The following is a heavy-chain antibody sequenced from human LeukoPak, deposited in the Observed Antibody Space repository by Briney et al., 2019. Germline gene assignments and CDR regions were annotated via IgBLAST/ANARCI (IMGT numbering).Heavy chain of an antibody. CDR2: INPSGGST. V-gene: IGHV1-46*01. CDR1: GYTFTSYY. D-gene: IGHD2-21*02. CDR3: AREGGNCGGDCYEYYFDY. Sequence: GASVKVSCKASGYTFTSYYMHWVRQAPGQGLEWMGIINPSGGSTSYAQKSQGRVTMTRDTSTSTVYMELSSLRSEDTAVYYCAREGGNCGGDCYEYYFDYWGQGTLVTVSS. J-gene: IGHJ4*02.